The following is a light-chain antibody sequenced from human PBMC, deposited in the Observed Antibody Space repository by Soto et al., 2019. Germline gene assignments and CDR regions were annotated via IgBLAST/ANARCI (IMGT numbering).Light chain of an antibody. CDR3: QQYNSYLMYT. CDR2: KAS. CDR1: QSISSW. V-gene: IGKV1-5*03. Sequence: DIQMTQSPSTLSASVGDRVTITCRASQSISSWLAWYQQKPGKAPKLLIYKASSLESGVPSRFSGSGSGTEFTLTFSSLQSDDFATYYCQQYNSYLMYTFGQGTKLEIK. J-gene: IGKJ2*01.